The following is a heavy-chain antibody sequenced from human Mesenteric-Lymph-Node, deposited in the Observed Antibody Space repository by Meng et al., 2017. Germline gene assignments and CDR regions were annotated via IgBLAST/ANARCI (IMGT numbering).Heavy chain of an antibody. J-gene: IGHJ4*02. CDR3: VKGRAKNDY. V-gene: IGHV4-59*01. CDR2: ISDSGRT. CDR1: GVSISSYY. Sequence: SETLSLTCTVSGVSISSYYWSWIRQPPGKELQWITYISDSGRTSYIPSLKSRVNISLDRSKNQFSLKLSSVTAADTAVYYCVKGRAKNDYWGQGTPVTVSS.